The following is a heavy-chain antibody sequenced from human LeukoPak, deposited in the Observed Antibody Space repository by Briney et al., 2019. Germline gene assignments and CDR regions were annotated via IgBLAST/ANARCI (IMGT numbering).Heavy chain of an antibody. D-gene: IGHD1-26*01. CDR3: ARQGGRYSGDLDS. V-gene: IGHV5-51*01. CDR2: IYPGDSDT. CDR1: EYSFTTYW. Sequence: GESLKISCQGSEYSFTTYWIAWVRQMPGKGLEWMGIIYPGDSDTKYSPSFQGQVTISADKSISTAYLQWSSLKASDTAMYYCARQGGRYSGDLDSWGQGTLVTVSS. J-gene: IGHJ4*02.